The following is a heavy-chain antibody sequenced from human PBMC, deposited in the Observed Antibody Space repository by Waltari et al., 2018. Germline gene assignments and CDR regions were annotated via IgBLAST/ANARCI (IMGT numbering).Heavy chain of an antibody. Sequence: QVQLVQSGAEVKKPGASVKVSCKASGYTFTGYYMPWVRQAPGPGLEWMGWINPNSGGTNYAQKFQGRVTMTRDTSISTAYMELSRLRSDDTAVYYCARERDIVVVPAANDAFDIWGQGTMVTVSS. CDR3: ARERDIVVVPAANDAFDI. D-gene: IGHD2-2*01. J-gene: IGHJ3*02. CDR1: GYTFTGYY. V-gene: IGHV1-2*02. CDR2: INPNSGGT.